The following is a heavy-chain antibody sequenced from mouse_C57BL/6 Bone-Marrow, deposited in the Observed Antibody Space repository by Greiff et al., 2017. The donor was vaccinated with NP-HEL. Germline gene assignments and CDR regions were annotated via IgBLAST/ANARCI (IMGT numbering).Heavy chain of an antibody. Sequence: QVQLQQSGPGLVQPSQSLSITCTVSGFSLTSYGVHWVRQSPGKGLEWLGVIWSGGSTDYNAAFISRLSISKDNSKSQVFFKMNSLQADDTAIYYCAREISPCWFAYWGQGTLVTVSA. CDR1: GFSLTSYG. CDR2: IWSGGST. V-gene: IGHV2-2*01. CDR3: AREISPCWFAY. J-gene: IGHJ3*01.